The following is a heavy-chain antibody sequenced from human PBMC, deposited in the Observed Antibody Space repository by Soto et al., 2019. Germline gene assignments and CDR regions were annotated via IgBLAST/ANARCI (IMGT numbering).Heavy chain of an antibody. Sequence: SVKVSCKASGGTFSSYAISWVRQAPGQGLEWMGGIIPIFGTANYAQEFQGRVTITADESTSTAYMELSSLRSEDTAVYYCARDVKEGYCSSTSCPVRNYGMDVWGQGTTVTVSS. J-gene: IGHJ6*02. CDR2: IIPIFGTA. CDR1: GGTFSSYA. V-gene: IGHV1-69*13. D-gene: IGHD2-2*01. CDR3: ARDVKEGYCSSTSCPVRNYGMDV.